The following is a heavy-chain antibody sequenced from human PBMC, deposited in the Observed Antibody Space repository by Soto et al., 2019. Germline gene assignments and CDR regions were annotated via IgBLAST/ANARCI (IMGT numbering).Heavy chain of an antibody. CDR2: ISSSSSTI. CDR3: AREIPSRGAGWFDP. V-gene: IGHV3-48*01. J-gene: IGHJ5*02. Sequence: EVQLLESGGGLVQPGGSLRLSCAASGFTFSSYSMNWVRQAPGKGLEWVSYISSSSSTIYYADSVKGRVTISRDNAKNSLYMQMNSLRAEDTAVYYCAREIPSRGAGWFDPWGQGTLVTVSS. D-gene: IGHD3-10*01. CDR1: GFTFSSYS.